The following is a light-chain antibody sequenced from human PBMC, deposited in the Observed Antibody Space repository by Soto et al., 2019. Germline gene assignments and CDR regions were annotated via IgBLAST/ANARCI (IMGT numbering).Light chain of an antibody. J-gene: IGLJ1*01. CDR2: DDN. V-gene: IGLV1-51*01. CDR1: GSNIGGNS. CDR3: GSWDSSMSAYV. Sequence: SVLTQLPSVSAAPGQKVTISCSGSGSNIGGNSVSWFQQLPGTAPKLLIYDDNKRPSGTPHRFSGSKSGTSATLGITGLQTGDEDDYYCGSWDSSMSAYVLGTGPKVNVL.